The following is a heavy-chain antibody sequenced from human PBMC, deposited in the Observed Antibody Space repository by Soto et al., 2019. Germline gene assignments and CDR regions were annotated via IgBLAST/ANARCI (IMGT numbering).Heavy chain of an antibody. CDR3: ARSLEDYSTNNFYDP. CDR2: ISQTGGTS. D-gene: IGHD3-3*01. V-gene: IGHV3-23*01. J-gene: IGHJ1*01. Sequence: PGGSLRLSCVTSGFDFKTYAMTWIRHIPGKGLQWVSTISQTGGTSYYVDSVRGRFTISRDNSDNVLFLQMDALRIEDTAMYYCARSLEDYSTNNFYDPWGQGTPVTVSS. CDR1: GFDFKTYA.